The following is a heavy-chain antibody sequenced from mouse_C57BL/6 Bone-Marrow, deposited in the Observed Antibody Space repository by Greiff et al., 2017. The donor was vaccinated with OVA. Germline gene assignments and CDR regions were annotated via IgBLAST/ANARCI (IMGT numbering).Heavy chain of an antibody. CDR3: ARWRVYDGYPFAY. Sequence: VKLQQPGTDLVKPGASVKLSCKASGYTFTSYWMHWVKQRPGHGLEWIGNINPSNGGTNYNEKFKSKATLTVDKSSSTAYMQLSSLTYEDSAVYYCARWRVYDGYPFAYWGQGTLVTVSA. CDR1: GYTFTSYW. V-gene: IGHV1-53*01. J-gene: IGHJ3*01. D-gene: IGHD2-3*01. CDR2: INPSNGGT.